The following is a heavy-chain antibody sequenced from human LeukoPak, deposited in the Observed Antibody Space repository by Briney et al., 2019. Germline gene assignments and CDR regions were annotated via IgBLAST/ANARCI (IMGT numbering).Heavy chain of an antibody. CDR3: ASGHGSCTNGVCRDY. Sequence: SSETLSLTCTVSGGSISSYYWSWIRQPPGKGLEWIGYIYYSGSTNYNPSLKSRVTISVDTSKKQFSLKLSSVTAADTAVYYCASGHGSCTNGVCRDYWGQGTLVTVSS. CDR2: IYYSGST. D-gene: IGHD2-8*01. J-gene: IGHJ4*02. V-gene: IGHV4-59*01. CDR1: GGSISSYY.